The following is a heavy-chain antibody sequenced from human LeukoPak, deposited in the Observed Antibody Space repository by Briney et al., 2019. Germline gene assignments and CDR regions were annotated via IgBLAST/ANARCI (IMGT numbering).Heavy chain of an antibody. CDR2: INHSGST. D-gene: IGHD3-22*01. CDR1: GGSFSGYY. J-gene: IGHJ6*03. CDR3: ARHYYDSSGSYYMDV. V-gene: IGHV4-34*01. Sequence: PSETLSLTCAVYGGSFSGYYWSWIRQPPGKGLEWIGEINHSGSTNYNPSLKSRVTISVDTSKNQFSLKLSSVTAADTAVYYCARHYYDSSGSYYMDVWGKGTTVTVSS.